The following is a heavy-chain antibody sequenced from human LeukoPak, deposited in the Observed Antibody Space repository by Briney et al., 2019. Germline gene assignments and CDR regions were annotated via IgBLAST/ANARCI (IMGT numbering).Heavy chain of an antibody. CDR2: IYRGGGT. Sequence: GGSLRLSCAASGFTVSSNYMSWVRQAPGKGLEWVSVIYRGGGTYYSDSVKGRFTISRDNSKNKVYLQMDSLRAEDTAVYYCASGENAGFGGYWGQGTPVTVSS. D-gene: IGHD3-16*01. CDR1: GFTVSSNY. V-gene: IGHV3-66*01. CDR3: ASGENAGFGGY. J-gene: IGHJ4*02.